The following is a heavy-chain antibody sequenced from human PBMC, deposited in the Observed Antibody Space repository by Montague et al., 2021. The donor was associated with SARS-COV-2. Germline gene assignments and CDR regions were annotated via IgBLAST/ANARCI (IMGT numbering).Heavy chain of an antibody. Sequence: SLRLSCAASGFTFSSYAMNWVRQAPGKGLEWVSVIYSGGSSTYYADSVKGRFTISRDNSKNTLYLQMNSPRAEDTAVYYCAKDVAIKHDFWSGYRYDAFDIWGQGTVVTVSS. CDR3: AKDVAIKHDFWSGYRYDAFDI. V-gene: IGHV3-23*03. J-gene: IGHJ3*02. CDR2: IYSGGSST. D-gene: IGHD3-3*01. CDR1: GFTFSSYA.